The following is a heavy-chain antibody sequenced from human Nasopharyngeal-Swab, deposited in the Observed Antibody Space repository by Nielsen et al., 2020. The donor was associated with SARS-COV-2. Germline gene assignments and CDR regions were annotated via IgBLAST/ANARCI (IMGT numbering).Heavy chain of an antibody. Sequence: PGKGLEWIGSIYYSGSTYYNPSLKSRVTISVDTSKNQFSLKLSSVTAADTAVYYCARDQWEQRGNWFDPWGQGTLVTVSS. D-gene: IGHD1-26*01. J-gene: IGHJ5*02. CDR2: IYYSGST. V-gene: IGHV4-39*07. CDR3: ARDQWEQRGNWFDP.